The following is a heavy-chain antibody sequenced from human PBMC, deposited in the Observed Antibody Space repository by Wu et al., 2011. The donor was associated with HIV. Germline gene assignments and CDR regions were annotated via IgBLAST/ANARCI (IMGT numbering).Heavy chain of an antibody. V-gene: IGHV1-69*15. Sequence: QVQLVQSGPEVVKPGSSVKVSCKASGGTFSNYGMSWVRQAPGQGPEWMGRINPIFGTTNYAQRFQGRVTISADESTSTAYMELSSLRSEDTAVYYCARDLAIRKDWFDPWGQGTLVTVSS. CDR1: GGTFSNYG. CDR2: INPIFGTT. J-gene: IGHJ5*02. D-gene: IGHD3-3*02. CDR3: ARDLAIRKDWFDP.